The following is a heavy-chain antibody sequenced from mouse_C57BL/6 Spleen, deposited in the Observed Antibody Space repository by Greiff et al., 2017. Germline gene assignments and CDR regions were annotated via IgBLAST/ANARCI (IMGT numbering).Heavy chain of an antibody. Sequence: VQLQQSGAELVRPGASVQLSCTASGFNIKDYYMHWVKPRPEQGLVWIGRIDPEDGDTDYAPKFHGKATMTADTSSNTSYLQLISLTSEETAVYYCTASPFTHVSSYFDYWGQGTTLTVSS. V-gene: IGHV14-1*01. CDR2: IDPEDGDT. J-gene: IGHJ2*01. CDR3: TASPFTHVSSYFDY. D-gene: IGHD1-1*01. CDR1: GFNIKDYY.